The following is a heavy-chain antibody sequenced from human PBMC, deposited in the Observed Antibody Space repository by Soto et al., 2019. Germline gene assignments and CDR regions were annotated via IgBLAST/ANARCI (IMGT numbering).Heavy chain of an antibody. V-gene: IGHV5-51*01. Sequence: GESLKISCKASGYSFTSYWVAWVRQMPGKGLEWMGVFYPGDSDTRYSPSLQGQVTISVTKSITTVFLQWSSLRASDTAMYYCARQIYDSDTGPNFQYYFDSWGQGTPVTVSS. CDR3: ARQIYDSDTGPNFQYYFDS. CDR2: FYPGDSDT. D-gene: IGHD3-22*01. J-gene: IGHJ4*02. CDR1: GYSFTSYW.